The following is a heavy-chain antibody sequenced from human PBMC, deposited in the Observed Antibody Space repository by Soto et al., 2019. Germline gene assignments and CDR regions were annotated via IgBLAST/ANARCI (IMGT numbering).Heavy chain of an antibody. D-gene: IGHD6-13*01. CDR3: ARTGHYNSRPFDY. CDR2: IYSSGST. CDR1: GDSISSYY. Sequence: PSETLSLTCTVAGDSISSYYWSWIRQPPGKGLEWIGYIYSSGSTNYNPSLESRVTISVDTSKNQFSLKLSSVTAADTAVYYCARTGHYNSRPFDYWGLGALVNVS. J-gene: IGHJ4*02. V-gene: IGHV4-59*08.